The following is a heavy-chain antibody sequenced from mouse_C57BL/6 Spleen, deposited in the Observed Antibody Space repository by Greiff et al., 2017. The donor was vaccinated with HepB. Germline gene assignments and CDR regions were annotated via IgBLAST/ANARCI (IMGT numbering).Heavy chain of an antibody. V-gene: IGHV1-64*01. D-gene: IGHD1-1*01. CDR3: ARGDYGSSIYAMDY. CDR2: IHPNSGST. J-gene: IGHJ4*01. Sequence: QVQLQQPGAELVKPGASVKLSCKASGYTFTSYWMHWVKQRPGQGLEWIGMIHPNSGSTNYNEKFKSKATLTVDKSSSTAYMQLSSLTSEDSAVYYCARGDYGSSIYAMDYWGQGTSVTVSS. CDR1: GYTFTSYW.